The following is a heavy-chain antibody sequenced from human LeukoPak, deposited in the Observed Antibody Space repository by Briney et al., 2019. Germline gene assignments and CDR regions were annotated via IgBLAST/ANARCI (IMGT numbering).Heavy chain of an antibody. CDR3: AKDLSIAARPVFDY. CDR2: IRGSDRST. Sequence: GGSLRLSCAASGLIFTNYAMAWVRQAPGKGLEWVSFIRGSDRSTYYADSVKGRFTISRDNSQNTLYLQMNSLRAEGSAVYYCAKDLSIAARPVFDYWGQGTLVTVSS. J-gene: IGHJ4*02. D-gene: IGHD6-6*01. V-gene: IGHV3-23*01. CDR1: GLIFTNYA.